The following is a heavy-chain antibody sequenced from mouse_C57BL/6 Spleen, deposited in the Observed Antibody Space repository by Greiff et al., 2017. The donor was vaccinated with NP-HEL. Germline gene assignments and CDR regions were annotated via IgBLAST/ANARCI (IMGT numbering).Heavy chain of an antibody. CDR3: ARDSVYDYGEGY. CDR2: ISYDGSN. Sequence: EVQLQQSGPGLVKPSQSLSLTCSVTGYSITSGYYWNWIRQFPGNKLEWMGYISYDGSNNYNPSLKNRISITRDTSKNQFFLKLNSVTTEDTATYYCARDSVYDYGEGYWGQGTTLTVSS. J-gene: IGHJ2*01. D-gene: IGHD2-4*01. CDR1: GYSITSGYY. V-gene: IGHV3-6*01.